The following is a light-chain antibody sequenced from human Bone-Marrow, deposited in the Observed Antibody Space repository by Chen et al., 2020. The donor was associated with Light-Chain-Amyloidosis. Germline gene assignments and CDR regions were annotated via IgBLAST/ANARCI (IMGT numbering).Light chain of an antibody. V-gene: IGLV3-25*03. CDR3: QSADSSGTYEVI. Sequence: SYELIKPPSVSVSPGQTARVTCSGDDLPTKYAYWYQQKPGQAPVLVIHRDTERPSGISDRFSGSSSGTTATLTISGVQAEDEADYHCQSADSSGTYEVIFGGGTKLPVL. J-gene: IGLJ2*01. CDR1: DLPTKY. CDR2: RDT.